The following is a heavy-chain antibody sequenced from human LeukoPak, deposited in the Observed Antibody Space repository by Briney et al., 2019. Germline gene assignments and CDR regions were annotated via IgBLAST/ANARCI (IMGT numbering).Heavy chain of an antibody. CDR1: GFNFSSYG. CDR2: ISYDGSNK. Sequence: PGGSLRLSCVASGFNFSSYGMHWVRQAPGKGLEWVAVISYDGSNKYYADSVKGRFTISRDNSKNTLYLQMNSLRAEDTAVYYCAKEGYVEQWLVLGQYYFDYWGQGTLVTVSS. V-gene: IGHV3-30*18. D-gene: IGHD6-19*01. J-gene: IGHJ4*02. CDR3: AKEGYVEQWLVLGQYYFDY.